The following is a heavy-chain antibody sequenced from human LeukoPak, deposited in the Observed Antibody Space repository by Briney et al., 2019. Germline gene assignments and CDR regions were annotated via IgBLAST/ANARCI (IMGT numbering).Heavy chain of an antibody. Sequence: PAETLSLTCTVTGGSIIDNSFYWGWIRQPPGKGLEWIGSIFHSGTTNYNPSLERRVTIDVDTSKNQFSLRLTSVTAADTALYYCARLTDSWGQGTLVTVSS. CDR1: GGSIIDNSFY. J-gene: IGHJ4*02. CDR3: ARLTDS. V-gene: IGHV4-39*01. CDR2: IFHSGTT.